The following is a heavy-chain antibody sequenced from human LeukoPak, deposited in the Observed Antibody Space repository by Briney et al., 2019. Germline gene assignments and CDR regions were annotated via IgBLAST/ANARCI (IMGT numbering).Heavy chain of an antibody. CDR2: ISAYNGNT. CDR3: ARAPPVTTTYYYYYGMDV. J-gene: IGHJ6*02. D-gene: IGHD4-11*01. CDR1: GYTFTGYY. Sequence: GASVKVSCKASGYTFTGYYMHWVRQAPGQGLEWMGWISAYNGNTNYAQKLQGRVTMTTDTSTSTAYMELRSLRSDDTAVYYCARAPPVTTTYYYYYGMDVWGQGTTVTVSS. V-gene: IGHV1-18*04.